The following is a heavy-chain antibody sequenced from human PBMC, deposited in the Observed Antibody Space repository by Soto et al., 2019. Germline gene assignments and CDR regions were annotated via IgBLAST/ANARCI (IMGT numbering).Heavy chain of an antibody. Sequence: QVQLQESGPGLVKPSQTLSLTCTVSGGSISSGGYYWSWIRQHPGKGLEWIGYIYYSGSTYYNPSLKSRVTISVDTSKNQFALKLSSVTAADTAVYYCARDMGYYDTKRGAFDIWGQGTMVTVSS. D-gene: IGHD3-22*01. CDR1: GGSISSGGYY. J-gene: IGHJ3*02. CDR3: ARDMGYYDTKRGAFDI. CDR2: IYYSGST. V-gene: IGHV4-31*03.